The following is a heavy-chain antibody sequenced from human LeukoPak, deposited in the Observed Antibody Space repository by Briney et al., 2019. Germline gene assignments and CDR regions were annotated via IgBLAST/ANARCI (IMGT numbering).Heavy chain of an antibody. V-gene: IGHV4-4*02. Sequence: SETLSLTCGVSGGSVSSTNWWTWIRQPPGKSLEWIGEVHLDGRTNFNPSLKSRLTMSMDLSENHVSLMLTSVTAADTAVYYCAREGGFYRPLDYSGQGTLVTVSS. CDR1: GGSVSSTNW. J-gene: IGHJ4*02. CDR3: AREGGFYRPLDY. D-gene: IGHD6-25*01. CDR2: VHLDGRT.